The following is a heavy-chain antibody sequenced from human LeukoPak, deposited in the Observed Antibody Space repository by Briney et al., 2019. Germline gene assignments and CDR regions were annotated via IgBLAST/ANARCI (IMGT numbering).Heavy chain of an antibody. CDR2: ISSSSSYI. Sequence: GSLKLSCAASGFTFSSYSMNWVRQAPGKGLEWVSSISSSSSYIYYADSVKGRFTISRDNAKNSLYLQMNSLRAEDTAVYYCARPEGSTVTTFDYWGQGTQVTVSS. CDR1: GFTFSSYS. CDR3: ARPEGSTVTTFDY. J-gene: IGHJ4*02. D-gene: IGHD4-17*01. V-gene: IGHV3-21*01.